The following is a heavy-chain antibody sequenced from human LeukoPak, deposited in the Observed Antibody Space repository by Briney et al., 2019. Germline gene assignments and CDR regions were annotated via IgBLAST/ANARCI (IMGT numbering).Heavy chain of an antibody. V-gene: IGHV3-23*01. CDR1: GFTFSSYS. Sequence: PGGSLRLSCAASGFTFSSYSMNWVRQAPGKGLEWVPAISGSGGSTYYADSVKGRFTISRDNSKNTLYLQMNSLRAEDTAVYYCAKDLGSDILPGDYWGQGTLVTVSS. J-gene: IGHJ4*02. CDR2: ISGSGGST. D-gene: IGHD3-10*01. CDR3: AKDLGSDILPGDY.